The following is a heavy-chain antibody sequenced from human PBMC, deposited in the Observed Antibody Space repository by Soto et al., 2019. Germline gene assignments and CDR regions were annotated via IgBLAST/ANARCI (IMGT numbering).Heavy chain of an antibody. CDR2: ISAYNGNT. Sequence: ASVKVSCKASGYTFTTYGISWVRQAPGQGLEWMGWISAYNGNTNYAQKVQGRVTMTTDTSTSTAYMELRSLISDDTAVYYCARDYSSSWYRWFNPWGQGTLVTVSS. CDR1: GYTFTTYG. J-gene: IGHJ5*02. V-gene: IGHV1-18*01. CDR3: ARDYSSSWYRWFNP. D-gene: IGHD6-13*01.